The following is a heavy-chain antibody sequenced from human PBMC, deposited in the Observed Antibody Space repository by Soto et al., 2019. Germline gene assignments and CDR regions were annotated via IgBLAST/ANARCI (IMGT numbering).Heavy chain of an antibody. Sequence: GGSLRLSCTASGFTFGDYAMSWFRQAPGKGLEWVGFIRSKAYGGTTEYAASVKGRFTISRDDSKSIAYLQMNSLKTEDTAVYYCTRDRSYDFWSGYSVGSFDYWGQGTLVTVSS. CDR3: TRDRSYDFWSGYSVGSFDY. CDR1: GFTFGDYA. D-gene: IGHD3-3*01. J-gene: IGHJ4*02. CDR2: IRSKAYGGTT. V-gene: IGHV3-49*03.